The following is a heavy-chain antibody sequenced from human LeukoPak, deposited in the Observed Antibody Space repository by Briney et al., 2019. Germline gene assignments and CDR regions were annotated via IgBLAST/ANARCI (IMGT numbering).Heavy chain of an antibody. Sequence: GGSLRLSCAASGFTFSGSALHWVRQASGKGLEWVGRIRSTANGYATAYAASVKGRFTISRDDSKNTAYLEMNSLKTEDTAVYYCTASGYYDSSGYDYWGQGTLVTVSS. D-gene: IGHD3-22*01. CDR2: IRSTANGYAT. CDR3: TASGYYDSSGYDY. J-gene: IGHJ4*02. V-gene: IGHV3-73*01. CDR1: GFTFSGSA.